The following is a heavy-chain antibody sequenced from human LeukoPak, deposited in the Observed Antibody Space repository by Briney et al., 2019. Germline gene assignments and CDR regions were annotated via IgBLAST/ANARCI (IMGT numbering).Heavy chain of an antibody. V-gene: IGHV4-61*02. D-gene: IGHD5-12*01. CDR3: AREGVATTDDAFDI. CDR1: GGSISSGSYY. Sequence: SETLSLTCTVSGGSISSGSYYWSWIRQPAGKGLEWIGRIYTSGSTNYNPSLKSRVTISVDTSKDQFSLKLSSVTAADTAVYYCAREGVATTDDAFDIWGQGTMVTVSS. CDR2: IYTSGST. J-gene: IGHJ3*02.